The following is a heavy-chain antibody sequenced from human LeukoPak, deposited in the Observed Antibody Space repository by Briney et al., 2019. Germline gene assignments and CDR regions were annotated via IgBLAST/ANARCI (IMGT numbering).Heavy chain of an antibody. CDR1: GFTFSSYA. Sequence: GGSLRLSCAASGFTFSSYAMSWVRQAPGKGLEWVSAISGSGGSTYYADSVKGRFTISRDNSKNTPYLQMNSLRAEDAAVYYCAKGSGGYYYVPFDYWGQGTLVTVSS. V-gene: IGHV3-23*01. CDR2: ISGSGGST. D-gene: IGHD3-22*01. CDR3: AKGSGGYYYVPFDY. J-gene: IGHJ4*02.